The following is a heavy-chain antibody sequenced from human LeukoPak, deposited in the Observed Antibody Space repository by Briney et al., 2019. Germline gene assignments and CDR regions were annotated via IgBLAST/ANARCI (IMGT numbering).Heavy chain of an antibody. V-gene: IGHV3-7*01. CDR1: GFTFSSYW. CDR3: ARDGPAKYYHDSSGYYSDAFDI. J-gene: IGHJ3*02. CDR2: IKQDGSEK. Sequence: GGSLRLSCAASGFTFSSYWMSWVRQAPGKGLEWVANIKQDGSEKYYVDSVKGRFTISRDNAKNSLYLQMNSLRAEDTAVYYCARDGPAKYYHDSSGYYSDAFDIWGQGTMVTVSS. D-gene: IGHD3-22*01.